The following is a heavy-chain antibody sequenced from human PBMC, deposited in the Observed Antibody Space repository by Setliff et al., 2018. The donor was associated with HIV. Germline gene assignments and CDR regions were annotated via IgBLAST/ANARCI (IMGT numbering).Heavy chain of an antibody. D-gene: IGHD6-19*01. CDR3: AMSPYSSGLFDY. V-gene: IGHV3-30*02. J-gene: IGHJ4*02. CDR2: IRNDGSDK. Sequence: GGSLRLSCAASGFTFSSYGVHWVRQAPGKGLEWVAFIRNDGSDKHYVDSVKGRFTISRGNSKNTLYLQMNSLRAEDTAVYYCAMSPYSSGLFDYWGQGTLVTVS. CDR1: GFTFSSYG.